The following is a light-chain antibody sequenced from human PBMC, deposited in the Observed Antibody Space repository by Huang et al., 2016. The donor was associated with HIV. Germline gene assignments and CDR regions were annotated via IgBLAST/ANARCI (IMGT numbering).Light chain of an antibody. V-gene: IGKV3-15*01. J-gene: IGKJ2*01. CDR2: GAS. CDR1: QSVATN. Sequence: EIIMTQSPATLSLSPGEGASLSRRANQSVATNLAWYLHRPGQSPRIRIFGASTRASGLPGRFSGSGSGTQFTLTVSGLQSEDFAVYYCQQYHNWPYTFGQGTKLEI. CDR3: QQYHNWPYT.